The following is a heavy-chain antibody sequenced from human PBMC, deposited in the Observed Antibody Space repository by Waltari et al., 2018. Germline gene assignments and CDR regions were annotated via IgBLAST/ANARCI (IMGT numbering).Heavy chain of an antibody. CDR3: ARFPYRGGDY. J-gene: IGHJ4*02. D-gene: IGHD1-26*01. Sequence: QVQLQESGPGLVKPSETVSLTYTVSGGLISSQAWRWILQRPGKGLEWIGYIYYSGSTNYNPSLKSRVTISVDTSKNQFSRKLSSVTAADTAVYYCARFPYRGGDYWGQGTLVTVSS. CDR2: IYYSGST. V-gene: IGHV4-59*11. CDR1: GGLISSQA.